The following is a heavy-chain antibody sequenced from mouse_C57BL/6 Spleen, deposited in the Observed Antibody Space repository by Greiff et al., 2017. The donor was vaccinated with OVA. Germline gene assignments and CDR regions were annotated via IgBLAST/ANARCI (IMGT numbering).Heavy chain of an antibody. Sequence: VKLMESGPGLVAPSQSLSITCTVSGFSLTSYGVHWVRQPPGKGLEWLVVIWSDGSTTYNSALKSRLSISKDNSKSQVFLKMNSLQTDDTAMYYCARHKTSYYGAMDYWGQGTSVTVSS. D-gene: IGHD2-10*01. V-gene: IGHV2-6-1*01. CDR1: GFSLTSYG. J-gene: IGHJ4*01. CDR3: ARHKTSYYGAMDY. CDR2: IWSDGST.